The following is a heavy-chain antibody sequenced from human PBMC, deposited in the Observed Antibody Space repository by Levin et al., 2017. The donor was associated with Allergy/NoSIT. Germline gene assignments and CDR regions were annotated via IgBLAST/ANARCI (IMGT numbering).Heavy chain of an antibody. CDR3: AKVGMTTVTASVN. D-gene: IGHD4-17*01. Sequence: SLKISCAASGFTFDDYAMHWVRQAPGKGLEWVSGISWNSGSIGYADSVKGRFTISRDNAKNSLYLQMNSLRAEDTALYYCAKVGMTTVTASVNWGQGTLVTVSS. J-gene: IGHJ4*02. V-gene: IGHV3-9*01. CDR1: GFTFDDYA. CDR2: ISWNSGSI.